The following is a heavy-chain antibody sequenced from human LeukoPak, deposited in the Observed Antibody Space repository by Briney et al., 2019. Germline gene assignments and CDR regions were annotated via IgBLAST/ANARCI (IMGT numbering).Heavy chain of an antibody. CDR2: IHSGGST. CDR3: ARGRRDGNTGLAFDI. J-gene: IGHJ3*02. D-gene: IGHD5-24*01. Sequence: GGSLRLSCAASGFTFSSYAMSWVRQAPGKGLEWVSIIHSGGSTYYADSVKGLFTVSRDNSNNALYLQMNSLRAEDTAVYYCARGRRDGNTGLAFDIWGQGTMVTVSS. V-gene: IGHV3-23*01. CDR1: GFTFSSYA.